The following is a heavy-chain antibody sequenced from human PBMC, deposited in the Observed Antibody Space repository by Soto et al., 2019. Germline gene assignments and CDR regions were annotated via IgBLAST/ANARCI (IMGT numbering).Heavy chain of an antibody. CDR1: GGSISSGDYY. CDR2: IYYSGST. D-gene: IGHD3-22*01. CDR3: ARDPIEPNWFDP. J-gene: IGHJ5*02. Sequence: TLSLTSTVSGGSISSGDYYWSWIRQPPGKGLQWIGYIYYSGSTYYNPSLKSRVTISVDTSKNQFSLKLSSVTAADTAVYYCARDPIEPNWFDPWGQGTLVTVSS. V-gene: IGHV4-30-4*01.